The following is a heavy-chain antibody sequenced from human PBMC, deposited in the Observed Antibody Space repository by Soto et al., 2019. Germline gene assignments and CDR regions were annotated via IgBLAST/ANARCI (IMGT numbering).Heavy chain of an antibody. Sequence: QVQLQESGPGLVKPSQTLSLTCTVSGGSISSGDYYWSWIRQPPGKGLEWIGYIYYSGSTYYNPSLKSRVTISVDTSKNQFSLKLSSVTAADTAVYYCAVFSSPASYSSSWSDYWGQGTLVTGSS. J-gene: IGHJ4*02. CDR2: IYYSGST. V-gene: IGHV4-30-4*01. CDR3: AVFSSPASYSSSWSDY. D-gene: IGHD6-13*01. CDR1: GGSISSGDYY.